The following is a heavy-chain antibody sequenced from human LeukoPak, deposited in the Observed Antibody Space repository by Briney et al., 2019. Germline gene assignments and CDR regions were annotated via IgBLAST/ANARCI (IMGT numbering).Heavy chain of an antibody. CDR2: ISSSSSTI. CDR3: ARIAGYDILTAVFDY. CDR1: GFTFSSYA. Sequence: GGSLRLSCAASGFTFSSYAMSWVRQAPGKGLEWVSYISSSSSTIYYADSVKGRFTISRDNAKNSLYLQMNSLRAEDTAVYYCARIAGYDILTAVFDYWGQGTLVTVSS. V-gene: IGHV3-48*04. J-gene: IGHJ4*02. D-gene: IGHD3-9*01.